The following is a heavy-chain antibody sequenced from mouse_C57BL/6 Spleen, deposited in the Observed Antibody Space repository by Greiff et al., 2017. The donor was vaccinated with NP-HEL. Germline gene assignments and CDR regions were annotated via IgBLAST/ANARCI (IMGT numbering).Heavy chain of an antibody. D-gene: IGHD2-3*01. V-gene: IGHV1-19*01. CDR3: ARTIDDGSSWFAY. CDR2: INPYNGGT. J-gene: IGHJ3*01. Sequence: VQLQQSGPVLVKPGASVKMSCKASGYTFTDYYMNWVKQSHGTSLEWIGVINPYNGGTSYNQKFKGKATWTGDKSSSTAYMELNSLTSEDSAVYYCARTIDDGSSWFAYGGQGTLVTVSA. CDR1: GYTFTDYY.